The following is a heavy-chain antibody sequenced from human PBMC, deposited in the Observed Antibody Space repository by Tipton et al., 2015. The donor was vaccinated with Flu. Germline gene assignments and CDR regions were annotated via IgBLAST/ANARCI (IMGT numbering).Heavy chain of an antibody. Sequence: TLSLTCSVSGDSVGSDYFWGWIRQSPGMGLEWIGNVHQTGNTYYNPSLRSRLTIAIDRPKNQFSLRRTSVTAADPAVYFCARRDYSNYVSEPKTGFDPWGQGTLGTVS. J-gene: IGHJ5*02. CDR2: VHQTGNT. D-gene: IGHD4-11*01. CDR3: ARRDYSNYVSEPKTGFDP. V-gene: IGHV4-38-2*01. CDR1: GDSVGSDYF.